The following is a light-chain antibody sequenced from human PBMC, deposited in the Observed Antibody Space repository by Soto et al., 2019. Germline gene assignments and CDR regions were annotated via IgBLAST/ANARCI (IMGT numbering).Light chain of an antibody. J-gene: IGLJ1*01. CDR1: SSDVGGYNY. CDR2: EVS. V-gene: IGLV2-8*01. CDR3: SSYAGSNNFV. Sequence: QSVLTQPPSASGSPGQSVTISCTGTSSDVGGYNYVSWYQQHPGKAPKLMIYEVSKRPSGAPDRFSGSKSGNTASLTVSGLQAEDEADYYCSSYAGSNNFVFGTGTKVT.